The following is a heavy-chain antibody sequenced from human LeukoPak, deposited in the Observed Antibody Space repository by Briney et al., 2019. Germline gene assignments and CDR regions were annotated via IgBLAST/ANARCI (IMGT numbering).Heavy chain of an antibody. Sequence: ASVKVSCKASGYTFTSYDINWVRQATGQGLEWMGWMNPNSGNTGYAQKFQGRVTITRNTSISTAYMELSSLRSEDTAVYYCATDLSAGIAVAGKKFDYWGQGTLVTVSS. CDR2: MNPNSGNT. CDR1: GYTFTSYD. J-gene: IGHJ4*02. V-gene: IGHV1-8*03. D-gene: IGHD6-19*01. CDR3: ATDLSAGIAVAGKKFDY.